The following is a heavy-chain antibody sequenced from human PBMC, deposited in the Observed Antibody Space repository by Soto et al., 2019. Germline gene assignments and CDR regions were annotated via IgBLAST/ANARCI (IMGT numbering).Heavy chain of an antibody. J-gene: IGHJ4*02. D-gene: IGHD3-10*01. CDR3: ARASGSYYKLDY. V-gene: IGHV3-33*01. Sequence: GGSLRLSCAASGFTFSSYGMHWVRQAPGKGLEWVAVIWYDGSNKYYADSVKGRFTISRDNSKNTLYLQMNSLRAEDTAVYYCARASGSYYKLDYWGQGTLVTVSS. CDR2: IWYDGSNK. CDR1: GFTFSSYG.